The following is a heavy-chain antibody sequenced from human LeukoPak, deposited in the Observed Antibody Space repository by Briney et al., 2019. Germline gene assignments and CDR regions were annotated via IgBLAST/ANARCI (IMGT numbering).Heavy chain of an antibody. J-gene: IGHJ4*02. CDR2: ISGSGGST. D-gene: IGHD3-22*01. Sequence: PGGSLRLSCAASGFTFSSYAMSWVRQAPGKGLEWVSAISGSGGSTYYADSVKGRFTISRDNSKNTLYLQMNSLRAEDTAVYYCAKGAPRNYYDSSGGFDYWGQGTLVTVSS. V-gene: IGHV3-23*01. CDR1: GFTFSSYA. CDR3: AKGAPRNYYDSSGGFDY.